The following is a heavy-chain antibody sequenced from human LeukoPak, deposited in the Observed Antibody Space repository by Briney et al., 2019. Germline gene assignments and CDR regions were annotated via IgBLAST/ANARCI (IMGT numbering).Heavy chain of an antibody. J-gene: IGHJ6*02. D-gene: IGHD6-19*01. CDR2: INPNSGGT. CDR1: GYTFTGYY. Sequence: GASVKVSCKASGYTFTGYYMHWVRQAPGQGLEWMGWINPNSGGTNYAQKFQGRVTMTRDTSISTAYMELSRLRSDDTAVYYCARASGGSNYGMDVWGQGTTVTVSS. CDR3: ARASGGSNYGMDV. V-gene: IGHV1-2*02.